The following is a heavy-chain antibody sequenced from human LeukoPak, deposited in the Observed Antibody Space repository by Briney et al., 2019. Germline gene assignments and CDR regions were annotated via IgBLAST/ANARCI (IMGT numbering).Heavy chain of an antibody. V-gene: IGHV3-21*01. CDR2: ISSQSSYR. CDR1: GFTFNNYP. Sequence: GGSLRLSCTASGFTFNNYPMNWVRQTPGKGLECVSSISSQSSYRYYADSVKGRFTISGDNAKNSLSLQMDSLRAGDTAVYYCARTPWGIRGVFFDSWGQGTLVTVSS. J-gene: IGHJ4*02. D-gene: IGHD3-10*01. CDR3: ARTPWGIRGVFFDS.